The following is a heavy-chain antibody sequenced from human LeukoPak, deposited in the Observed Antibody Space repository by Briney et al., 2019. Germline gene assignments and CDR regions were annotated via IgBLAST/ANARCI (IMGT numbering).Heavy chain of an antibody. CDR2: ISSSGSTI. J-gene: IGHJ6*03. V-gene: IGHV3-48*03. CDR1: GFTFSSYE. CDR3: AKAADQYYYSYFYYMDV. D-gene: IGHD2/OR15-2a*01. Sequence: GGSLRLSYAASGFTFSSYEMNWVRQAPGKGLEWVSYISSSGSTIYYADSVKGRFTISRDNAKNSLYLQMNSLRAEDTAVYYCAKAADQYYYSYFYYMDVWGKGTTVTVSS.